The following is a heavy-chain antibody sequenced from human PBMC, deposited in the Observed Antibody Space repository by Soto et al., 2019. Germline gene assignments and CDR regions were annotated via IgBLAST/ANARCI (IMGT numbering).Heavy chain of an antibody. CDR3: AGGGSIVVATRRLMDV. Sequence: SETLSLTCTVSGGSISSGGYYWSWIRQHPGKGLEWIGYIYYSGSTYYNPSLKSRVTISVDTQMNQFSLQLSSVTVADTAVYYCAGGGSIVVATRRLMDVWGKGTTVTVSS. V-gene: IGHV4-31*03. CDR1: GGSISSGGYY. J-gene: IGHJ6*03. CDR2: IYYSGST. D-gene: IGHD3-22*01.